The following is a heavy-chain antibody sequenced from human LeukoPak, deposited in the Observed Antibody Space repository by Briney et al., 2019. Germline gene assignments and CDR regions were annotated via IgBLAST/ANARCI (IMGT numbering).Heavy chain of an antibody. J-gene: IGHJ4*02. Sequence: SETLSLTCTVSGGSISSGGYYWSWIRQHPGKGLEWIGYIYYSGSTYYNPSLKSRVTISVDTSKNQFSLKLSSVTAADTAVYYCARVNDILTYFDYWGQGTLVTVSS. CDR1: GGSISSGGYY. V-gene: IGHV4-31*03. CDR3: ARVNDILTYFDY. D-gene: IGHD3-9*01. CDR2: IYYSGST.